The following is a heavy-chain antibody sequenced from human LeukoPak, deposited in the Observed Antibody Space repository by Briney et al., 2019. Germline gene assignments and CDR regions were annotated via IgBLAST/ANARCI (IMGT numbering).Heavy chain of an antibody. CDR3: ARAQGQCLTQFDY. D-gene: IGHD6-19*01. CDR1: GGSISSSSYY. CDR2: IYYSGST. V-gene: IGHV4-39*01. J-gene: IGHJ4*02. Sequence: SETLSLTCTVSGGSISSSSYYWGWIRQPPGKGLESIGSIYYSGSTYYNPSLKSRVTISVDTSKNQFSLKLSSVTAADTAVYYCARAQGQCLTQFDYWGQGTLVTVSS.